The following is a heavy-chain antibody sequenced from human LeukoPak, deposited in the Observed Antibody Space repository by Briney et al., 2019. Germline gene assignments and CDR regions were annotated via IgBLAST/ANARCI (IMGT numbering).Heavy chain of an antibody. CDR3: ARGSFPDVGALLFDY. J-gene: IGHJ4*02. Sequence: SVKVSCKASGDTFSSYTISWVRQAPGQGLEWMGRIIPILGIANYAQKFQGRVTITADKSTSTAYMELSSLRSEDTAVYYCARGSFPDVGALLFDYWGQGTLAAVSS. D-gene: IGHD1-26*01. CDR2: IIPILGIA. V-gene: IGHV1-69*02. CDR1: GDTFSSYT.